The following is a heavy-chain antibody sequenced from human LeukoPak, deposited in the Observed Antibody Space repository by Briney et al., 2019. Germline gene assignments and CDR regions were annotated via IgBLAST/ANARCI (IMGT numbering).Heavy chain of an antibody. CDR1: GGSISSYY. D-gene: IGHD6-19*01. CDR2: IYYSGST. V-gene: IGHV4-59*01. J-gene: IGHJ3*02. Sequence: SETLSLTCTVSGGSISSYYWSWIRQPPGKGLEWIGYIYYSGSTNYNPSLKSRVTISVDTSKNQFSLKLSSVTAAATAVYYYARAPPYSRGWADAFDIWGQGTMVTVSS. CDR3: ARAPPYSRGWADAFDI.